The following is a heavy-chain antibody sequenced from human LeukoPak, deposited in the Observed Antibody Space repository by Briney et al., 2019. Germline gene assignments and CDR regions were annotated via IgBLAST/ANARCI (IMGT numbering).Heavy chain of an antibody. CDR1: GFTFSSYA. V-gene: IGHV3-23*01. Sequence: SGGSLRLSCAASGFTFSSYAMSWVRQAPGKGLEWVSAISGSGGSTYYADSVKGRFTISRDNSKNTLYLQMNSLRAEDTAVYYCAKSPRRGYSYGYGYWGQGTLVTVSS. CDR3: AKSPRRGYSYGYGY. CDR2: ISGSGGST. D-gene: IGHD5-18*01. J-gene: IGHJ4*02.